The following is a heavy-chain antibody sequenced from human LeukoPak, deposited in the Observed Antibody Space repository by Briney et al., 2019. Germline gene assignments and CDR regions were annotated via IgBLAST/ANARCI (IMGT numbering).Heavy chain of an antibody. J-gene: IGHJ4*02. CDR1: GDTISGFS. CDR3: ARDRAGFFDD. D-gene: IGHD6-13*01. Sequence: SETLSLTCTVSGDTISGFSWSWIRQPAGKGLEWIGRVYSSGSTNYSPPLRSRVTMSVDTKNQFSLKVNSVTAADTAVYYCARDRAGFFDDWGQGTLVTVSS. V-gene: IGHV4-4*07. CDR2: VYSSGST.